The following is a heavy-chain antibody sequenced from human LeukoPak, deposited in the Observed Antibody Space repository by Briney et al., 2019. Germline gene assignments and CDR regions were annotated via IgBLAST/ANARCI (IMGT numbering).Heavy chain of an antibody. CDR1: GFTFRTYA. V-gene: IGHV3-23*01. CDR2: ISGSGGST. CDR3: ASTGQGYTYGFDY. D-gene: IGHD5-18*01. J-gene: IGHJ4*02. Sequence: GGSLRLSCAASGFTFRTYAMSWVRQTPGKGLEWVSTISGSGGSTYYANSVKGRFTISRDNSKNTLYLQMNNLRVEDTAVFYCASTGQGYTYGFDYWGQGTLVTVSP.